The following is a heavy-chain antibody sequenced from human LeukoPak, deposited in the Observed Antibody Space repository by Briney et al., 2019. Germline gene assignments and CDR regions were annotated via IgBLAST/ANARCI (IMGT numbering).Heavy chain of an antibody. CDR2: VSRSGSTI. Sequence: PGGSLRLSCAASGFTFSSYDMNWVRQAPGKGLEWVSYVSRSGSTIYYADLVKGRITISRTNANNLLYQQLTSLRADATAFYCCARDGIQLWLGGLDYFDYWGQGTLVTVSS. J-gene: IGHJ4*02. CDR3: ARDGIQLWLGGLDYFDY. D-gene: IGHD5-18*01. V-gene: IGHV3-48*03. CDR1: GFTFSSYD.